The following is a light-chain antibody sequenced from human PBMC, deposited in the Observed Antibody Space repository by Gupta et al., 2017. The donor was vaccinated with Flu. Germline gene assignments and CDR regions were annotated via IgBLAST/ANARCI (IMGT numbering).Light chain of an antibody. CDR2: LGS. Sequence: DIVMTQPPPSLPVTPGEPASISCRSSQSLLHSNGYNYLDWYLQKPRQSPQLLIYLGSNRASGVPDRFSGSGSGTDFTLKISRVEAEDVGVYYCMQALQTSGLTFGGGTKVEIK. V-gene: IGKV2-28*01. CDR3: MQALQTSGLT. CDR1: QSLLHSNGYNY. J-gene: IGKJ4*01.